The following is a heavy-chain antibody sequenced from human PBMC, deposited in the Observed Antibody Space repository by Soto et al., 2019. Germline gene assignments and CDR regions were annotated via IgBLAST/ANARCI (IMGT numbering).Heavy chain of an antibody. D-gene: IGHD2-2*01. Sequence: SETLSLTCTVSGGSISSGDYFWSWIRQPPGKGLVWIGYTYSTGSTYYNPSLKSRVTISVDTSKNQFSLKLNSVTAADMAVYYCARRMPIDSYPFDYWGQGSLVTVSS. CDR2: TYSTGST. V-gene: IGHV4-30-4*01. CDR1: GGSISSGDYF. CDR3: ARRMPIDSYPFDY. J-gene: IGHJ4*02.